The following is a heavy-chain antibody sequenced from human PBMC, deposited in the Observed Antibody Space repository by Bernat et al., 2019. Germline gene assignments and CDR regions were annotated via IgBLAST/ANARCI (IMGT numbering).Heavy chain of an antibody. CDR3: AHRREDLGAYNWFDP. CDR1: GFSPSTSGVG. Sequence: TPLKDPGPTWVKPTQTLTLTSTSPGFSPSTSGVGWGWTRQPPGKPLEWLALFIWDDDKRYSPSLKSRLTITKDTSKNQVVLTMTNMDPVDTATYYCAHRREDLGAYNWFDPWGQGTLVTVSS. V-gene: IGHV2-5*02. CDR2: FIWDDDK. J-gene: IGHJ5*02. D-gene: IGHD3-16*01.